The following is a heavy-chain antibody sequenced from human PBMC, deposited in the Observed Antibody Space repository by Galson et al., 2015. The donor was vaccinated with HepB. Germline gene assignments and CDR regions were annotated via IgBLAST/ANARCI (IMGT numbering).Heavy chain of an antibody. D-gene: IGHD3-10*01. J-gene: IGHJ6*01. CDR3: ARSSGPGSYVPRHGMDV. V-gene: IGHV4-39*01. CDR1: GGSISSDTYF. Sequence: LSLTCTVSGGSISSDTYFWGWIRQPPGKGPEWIGSINYSGTTYYSPSLKSRVTISVDTSRNQFSLKLSSVTAADTAVYYCARSSGPGSYVPRHGMDVRGQGSAVTVSS. CDR2: INYSGTT.